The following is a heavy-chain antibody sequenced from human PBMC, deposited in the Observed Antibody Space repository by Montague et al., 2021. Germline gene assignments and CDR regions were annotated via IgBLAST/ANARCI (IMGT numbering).Heavy chain of an antibody. D-gene: IGHD3-16*02. CDR2: IYYSGST. CDR1: GGSISSSSYY. CDR3: ARHVIGNYGMDV. Sequence: SETLSLTCTVSGGSISSSSYYWGWIRQPPGKGLEWIGSIYYSGSTYYNPSLKSRVTIPVDTSKNQFSLKLSSVTAADTAVYYYARHVIGNYGMDVWGQGTTVTVSS. V-gene: IGHV4-39*01. J-gene: IGHJ6*02.